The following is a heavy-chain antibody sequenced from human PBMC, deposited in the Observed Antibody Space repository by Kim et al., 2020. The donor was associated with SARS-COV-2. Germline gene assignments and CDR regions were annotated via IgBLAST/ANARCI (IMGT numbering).Heavy chain of an antibody. J-gene: IGHJ4*02. D-gene: IGHD3-10*01. V-gene: IGHV7-4-1*02. CDR2: P. Sequence: PTYAQGFTGRFVFSLDTSVSTAYLQISSLKAEDTAVYYCARAGGSGGFDYWGQGTLVTVSS. CDR3: ARAGGSGGFDY.